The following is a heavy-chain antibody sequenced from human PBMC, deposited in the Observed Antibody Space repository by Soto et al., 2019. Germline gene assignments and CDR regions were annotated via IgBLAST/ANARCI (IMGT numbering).Heavy chain of an antibody. Sequence: EVQLVESGGGLVKAGGSLRLSCAASGFTFSDYSINWVRQAPGKGLEWVSTISRIHKIYYADSVKDRFTIYRDNAQNSLYLQMNSLRGEDTAVYYCARDLRTVAAYGFDIWGRGTMVTDSS. CDR2: ISRIHKI. V-gene: IGHV3-21*01. CDR3: ARDLRTVAAYGFDI. D-gene: IGHD4-4*01. J-gene: IGHJ3*02. CDR1: GFTFSDYS.